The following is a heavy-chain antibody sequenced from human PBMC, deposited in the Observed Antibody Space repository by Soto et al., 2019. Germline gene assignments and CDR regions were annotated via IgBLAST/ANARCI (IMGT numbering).Heavy chain of an antibody. D-gene: IGHD6-19*01. CDR2: ISLEGSNK. V-gene: IGHV3-30*18. J-gene: IGHJ4*02. CDR1: GFNFSDYA. Sequence: QVQLVESGGGVVQPGTSLRLSCAASGFNFSDYAMHWVRQAPGKGLEWLAIISLEGSNKYSAKPVKDRFTISRDNSKSTLYLQMNSLRPEDTAIYYCAKDWATPGAARFFDSWGRGTPVTVSS. CDR3: AKDWATPGAARFFDS.